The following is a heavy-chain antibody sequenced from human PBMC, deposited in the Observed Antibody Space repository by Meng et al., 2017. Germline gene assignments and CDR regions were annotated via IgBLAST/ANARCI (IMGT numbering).Heavy chain of an antibody. V-gene: IGHV3-53*04. CDR1: RFTVSSNY. D-gene: IGHD6-13*01. J-gene: IGHJ6*02. CDR2: IYSGGRT. CDR3: ARDLVLSSSVYPYYYYVMDV. Sequence: GGSLRLSCAASRFTVSSNYMSWVRQAPGKGLEWVSVIYSGGRTYYADSVKGRFTSSRHNSKNTLYLQMNSLIVEETAVYYCARDLVLSSSVYPYYYYVMDVWGQGTTVTVSS.